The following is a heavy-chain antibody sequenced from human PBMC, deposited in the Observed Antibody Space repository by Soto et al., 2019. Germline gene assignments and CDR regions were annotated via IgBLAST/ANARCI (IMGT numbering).Heavy chain of an antibody. CDR2: ISSSSSTI. V-gene: IGHV3-48*02. Sequence: GGSLRLSCAASGFSFSSYSMNWVRQALGKGLEWVSYISSSSSTIYYADSVKGRFTISRDKAKNSLYLQMNSLRDEDTVVYYSAMPEYSSSSYVMDVWGQGTTVTVSS. D-gene: IGHD6-6*01. J-gene: IGHJ6*02. CDR1: GFSFSSYS. CDR3: AMPEYSSSSYVMDV.